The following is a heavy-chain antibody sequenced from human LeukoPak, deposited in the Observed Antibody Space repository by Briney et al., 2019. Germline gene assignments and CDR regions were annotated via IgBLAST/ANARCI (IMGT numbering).Heavy chain of an antibody. J-gene: IGHJ5*02. V-gene: IGHV3-23*01. D-gene: IGHD5-18*01. Sequence: GGSLRLSCGASGFTFTSYAMSWVRQAPGKGLEWVSTINNSGGSTYYADSVKGRFTISRDNSKNTLYLQMSSLRAEDTAVYYCAKDLQGYTAMITWGQGTLVTVSS. CDR3: AKDLQGYTAMIT. CDR2: INNSGGST. CDR1: GFTFTSYA.